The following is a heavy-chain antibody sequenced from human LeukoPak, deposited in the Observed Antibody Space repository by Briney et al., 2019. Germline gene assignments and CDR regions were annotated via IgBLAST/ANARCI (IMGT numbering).Heavy chain of an antibody. D-gene: IGHD6-19*01. CDR2: IYYSGST. Sequence: PSETLSLTCTVSGGSISSYYWSWIRQPPGKGLEWIGYIYYSGSTNYNPSLKSRVTISVDTSKNQFSLKLSSVTAADTAVYYCARAPSGWYFPDYWGQGTLVTVSS. CDR3: ARAPSGWYFPDY. V-gene: IGHV4-59*01. J-gene: IGHJ4*02. CDR1: GGSISSYY.